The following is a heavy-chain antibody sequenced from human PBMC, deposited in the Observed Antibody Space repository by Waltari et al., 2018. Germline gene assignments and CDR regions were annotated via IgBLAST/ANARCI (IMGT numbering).Heavy chain of an antibody. CDR2: ISYDGNDK. D-gene: IGHD7-27*01. Sequence: QVQLVESVGGVVQPGRSLRLSCAASGFIFRNYVMQWVRQAPGKGLECVAVISYDGNDKSYADSVKGRFTISRDNGNNTLYLQMDSLRPEDTGLYFCAKGYPGRGPWGFDYWGQGTLVTVSS. J-gene: IGHJ4*02. V-gene: IGHV3-30*18. CDR1: GFIFRNYV. CDR3: AKGYPGRGPWGFDY.